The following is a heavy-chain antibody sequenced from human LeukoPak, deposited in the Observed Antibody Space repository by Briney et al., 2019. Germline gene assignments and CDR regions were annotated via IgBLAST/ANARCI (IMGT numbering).Heavy chain of an antibody. CDR3: AKDLRTSCGGDCYLFDY. V-gene: IGHV3-23*01. D-gene: IGHD2-21*02. CDR1: GFTFSSYA. J-gene: IGHJ4*02. CDR2: ISGSGGST. Sequence: GGSLRLSCAASGFTFSSYAMSWVGQARGKGLEWVSAISGSGGSTYYADSVKGRFTISRDNSKNTLYLQMNSLRAEDTAVYYCAKDLRTSCGGDCYLFDYWGQGTLVTVSS.